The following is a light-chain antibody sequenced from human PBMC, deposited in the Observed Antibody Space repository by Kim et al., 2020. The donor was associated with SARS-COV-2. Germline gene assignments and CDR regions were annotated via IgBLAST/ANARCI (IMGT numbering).Light chain of an antibody. V-gene: IGLV3-1*01. Sequence: SPAQTASITCSGDYLGDKSVSWYQQKPGQSPVLVIYQDTKRPSGIPERFSGSNSGTTATLTISGTQGMDEADYYCQAWDSTTARVFGTGTKVTVL. J-gene: IGLJ1*01. CDR1: YLGDKS. CDR2: QDT. CDR3: QAWDSTTARV.